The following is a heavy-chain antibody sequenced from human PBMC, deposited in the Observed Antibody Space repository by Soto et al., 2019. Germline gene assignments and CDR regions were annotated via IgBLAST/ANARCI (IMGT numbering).Heavy chain of an antibody. D-gene: IGHD2-2*01. CDR1: GFTFSSYS. Sequence: GGSLRLSCAASGFTFSSYSMNWVRQAPGKGLEWVSYISSSSSTIYYADSVKGRFTISRDNSKNTLYLQMNSLRAEDTAVYYCAKGRGYCSSTSCYVGSDYWGQGTLVTAPQ. CDR3: AKGRGYCSSTSCYVGSDY. J-gene: IGHJ4*02. V-gene: IGHV3-48*04. CDR2: ISSSSSTI.